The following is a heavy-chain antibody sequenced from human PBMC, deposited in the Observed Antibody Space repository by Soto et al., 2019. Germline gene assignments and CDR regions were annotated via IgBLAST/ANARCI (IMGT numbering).Heavy chain of an antibody. CDR3: ARCWDGLDV. Sequence: SETLSLTCTVSGGSVKSDHYWTWIRLPPGKGPEWIGYLYYDGSAYYNPSLKSRVVISVDTSKNQFSLKMTSVTAADTAVYYCARCWDGLDVWGQGTTVTVSS. CDR1: GGSVKSDHY. D-gene: IGHD3-16*01. V-gene: IGHV4-61*01. CDR2: LYYDGSA. J-gene: IGHJ6*02.